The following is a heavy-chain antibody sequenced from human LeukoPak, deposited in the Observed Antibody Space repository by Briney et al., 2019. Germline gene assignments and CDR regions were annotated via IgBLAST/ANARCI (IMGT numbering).Heavy chain of an antibody. J-gene: IGHJ4*02. CDR1: GFTFNTYS. CDR2: IDSSSGYM. Sequence: GGSLRLSCAASGFTFNTYSMNWARQAPGKGLEWVSSIDSSSGYMFYADSVKGRFIISRDNAKNSLYLQMNSQRAEDTAVYYCLRGDRRDYWGQGTLVTVSS. V-gene: IGHV3-21*06. CDR3: LRGDRRDY.